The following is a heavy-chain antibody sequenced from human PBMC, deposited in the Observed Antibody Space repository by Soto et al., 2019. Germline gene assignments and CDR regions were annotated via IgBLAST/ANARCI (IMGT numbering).Heavy chain of an antibody. J-gene: IGHJ6*02. CDR1: GFTFSSYG. D-gene: IGHD1-1*01. CDR3: AREAEQANGMDV. CDR2: IWYDGSNK. Sequence: GGSLRLSCAASGFTFSSYGMHWVRQAPGKGLEWVAVIWYDGSNKYYADSVKGRFTISRDNSKNTLYLQMNSLRAEDTAVYYCAREAEQANGMDVWGQGTTVTVSS. V-gene: IGHV3-33*01.